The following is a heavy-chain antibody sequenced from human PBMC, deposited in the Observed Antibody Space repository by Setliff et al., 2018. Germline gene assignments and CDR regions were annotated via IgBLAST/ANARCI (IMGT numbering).Heavy chain of an antibody. CDR1: GFTFSNFG. V-gene: IGHV3-21*01. Sequence: GGSLRLSCAASGFTFSNFGMNWVRQAPGKGLEWVSSISGSGTYTYTADSVKGRFTISRDNAKNSLYLQMNSLRAEDTAVYFCARHNTNLQPNDYWGQGTLVTISS. J-gene: IGHJ4*02. CDR3: ARHNTNLQPNDY. D-gene: IGHD1-1*01. CDR2: ISGSGTYT.